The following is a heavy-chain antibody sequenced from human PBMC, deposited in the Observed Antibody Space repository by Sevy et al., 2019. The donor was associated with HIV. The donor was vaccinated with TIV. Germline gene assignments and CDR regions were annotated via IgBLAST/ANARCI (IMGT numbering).Heavy chain of an antibody. Sequence: GGSLRLSCAASGFTFSSYSMNWVRQAPGKGLEWVSSITSSSSYIYYADSVKGRFTISRDNAKNSLYLQMNSLKAADTVVYYCARDWYSSDFVDGFDMWGQGTMVTVSS. D-gene: IGHD6-19*01. CDR1: GFTFSSYS. J-gene: IGHJ3*02. V-gene: IGHV3-21*01. CDR2: ITSSSSYI. CDR3: ARDWYSSDFVDGFDM.